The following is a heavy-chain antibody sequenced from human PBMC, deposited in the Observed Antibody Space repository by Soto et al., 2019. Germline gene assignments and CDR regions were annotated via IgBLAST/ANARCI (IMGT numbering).Heavy chain of an antibody. CDR2: IGGGGDKT. CDR3: AKVPMYYYDNNGYHYFDY. Sequence: GGSLRLSCVVSGFTFSSYAMNWVRQAPGKGPEWVSGIGGGGDKTYYADSVKGRFTTSRDDSKSTLFLHMNSLRAEDTAVYYCAKVPMYYYDNNGYHYFDYWGHGTLVTVSS. J-gene: IGHJ4*01. CDR1: GFTFSSYA. V-gene: IGHV3-23*01. D-gene: IGHD3-22*01.